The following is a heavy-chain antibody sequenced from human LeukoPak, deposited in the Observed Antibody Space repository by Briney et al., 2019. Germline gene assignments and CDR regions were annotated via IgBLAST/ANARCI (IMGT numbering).Heavy chain of an antibody. Sequence: PGGSLRLSCAASGFTFDDYAMHWVRQAPGKGLEWVSGISWNSGSIGYADSVKSRFTISRDNAKNSLYLQMNSLRAEDMALYYCAKTMRLGGAFDIWGQGTMVTVSS. CDR2: ISWNSGSI. J-gene: IGHJ3*02. D-gene: IGHD2-2*01. CDR3: AKTMRLGGAFDI. CDR1: GFTFDDYA. V-gene: IGHV3-9*03.